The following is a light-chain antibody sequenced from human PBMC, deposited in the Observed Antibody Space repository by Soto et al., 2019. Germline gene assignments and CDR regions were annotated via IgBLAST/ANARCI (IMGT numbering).Light chain of an antibody. J-gene: IGKJ1*01. CDR2: KAS. CDR3: QQYNSYSSTWT. V-gene: IGKV1-5*03. CDR1: QSISSW. Sequence: DIQMTQSPSTLSASVGDRVTITCRASQSISSWLAWYQQKPGKAPKLLIYKASILESGVPSRFSGSGSGTEFTLTISSLQPDDFSLCYCQQYNSYSSTWTFGQGTKVEIK.